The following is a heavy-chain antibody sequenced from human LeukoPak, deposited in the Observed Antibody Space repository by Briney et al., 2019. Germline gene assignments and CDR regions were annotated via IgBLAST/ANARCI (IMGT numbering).Heavy chain of an antibody. V-gene: IGHV3-30*03. J-gene: IGHJ6*02. CDR1: GFTFSSYG. Sequence: GGSLRLSCAASGFTFSSYGMHWVRQAPGKGLEWVAVISYDGSNKYYADSVKGRFTISRDNSKNTLYLQMNSLRAEDTAVYYCARDRFLEVPAAMAYYYYGMDVWGQGTTVTVSS. CDR3: ARDRFLEVPAAMAYYYYGMDV. D-gene: IGHD2-2*01. CDR2: ISYDGSNK.